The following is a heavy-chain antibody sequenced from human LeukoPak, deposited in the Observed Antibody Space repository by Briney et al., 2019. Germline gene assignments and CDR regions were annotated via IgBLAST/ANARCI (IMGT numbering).Heavy chain of an antibody. CDR1: GFTVSSNS. D-gene: IGHD3-16*01. CDR2: IYSGGDT. CDR3: ASGGWLDY. J-gene: IGHJ4*02. Sequence: GGSLRHSSAAPGFTVSSNSMRWVRQAPGKGLEWVSVIYSGGDTYYADSVKGRFTISRDNFKNTLYLQMSSLRAEDTAVYYCASGGWLDYWGQGTLVTVSS. V-gene: IGHV3-53*01.